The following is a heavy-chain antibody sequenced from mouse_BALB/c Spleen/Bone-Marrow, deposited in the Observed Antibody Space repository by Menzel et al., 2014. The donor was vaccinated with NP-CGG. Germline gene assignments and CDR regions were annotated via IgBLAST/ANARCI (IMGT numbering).Heavy chain of an antibody. V-gene: IGHV3-2*02. CDR1: GYSITSDYA. Sequence: EVKLMESGPGLVKPSQSLSLTCTVTGYSITSDYAWHWIRQFPGNKLEWMGYISYSGSTSYYPSLKSRISITRDTSKNQFFLQLNSVTTEDTATYYCARSADWYCDVWGAGTTVTVSS. CDR3: ARSADWYCDV. J-gene: IGHJ1*01. CDR2: ISYSGST.